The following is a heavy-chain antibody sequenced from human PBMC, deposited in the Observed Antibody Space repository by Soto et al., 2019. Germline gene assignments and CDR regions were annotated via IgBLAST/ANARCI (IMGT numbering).Heavy chain of an antibody. V-gene: IGHV3-49*04. Sequence: SLRLSWAACGIEVAGHSLVWVRQDRRRGLEWVAFIIAKPAGVTAEYAASVKDRFTISRVGSESIAYLQMIILNLVDTGMYYFSRIGPGADTRWVFDYWGQGATVTVSS. D-gene: IGHD1-26*01. CDR1: GIEVAGHS. CDR3: SRIGPGADTRWVFDY. J-gene: IGHJ4*02. CDR2: IIAKPAGVTA.